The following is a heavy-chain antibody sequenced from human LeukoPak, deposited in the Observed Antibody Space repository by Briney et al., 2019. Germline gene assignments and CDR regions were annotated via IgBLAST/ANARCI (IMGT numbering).Heavy chain of an antibody. CDR1: GGSFSGYY. V-gene: IGHV4-34*01. Sequence: SETLSLTCAVYGGSFSGYYWSWIRQPPGKGLEWIGEINHSGSTNYNPSLKSRVTISVDTSKNQFSLKLSSVTAADTAVYYCARHHLAPSNWFDPWGQGTLVTVSS. J-gene: IGHJ5*02. CDR2: INHSGST. CDR3: ARHHLAPSNWFDP.